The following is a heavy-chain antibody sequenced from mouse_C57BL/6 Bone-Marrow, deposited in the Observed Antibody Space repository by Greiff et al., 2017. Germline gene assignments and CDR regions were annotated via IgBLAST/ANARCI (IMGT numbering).Heavy chain of an antibody. CDR3: ARGAIYYGSDSWFAY. CDR1: GYSFTGYY. D-gene: IGHD2-1*01. CDR2: INPSTGGT. V-gene: IGHV1-42*01. J-gene: IGHJ3*01. Sequence: VQLQQSGPELVKPGASVKISCKASGYSFTGYYMNWVKQSPEKSLEWIGEINPSTGGTTYNQKFKGKATLTVDKSSSTAYMQLKSRKSEDSAVYYGARGAIYYGSDSWFAYWGQGTLVTVSA.